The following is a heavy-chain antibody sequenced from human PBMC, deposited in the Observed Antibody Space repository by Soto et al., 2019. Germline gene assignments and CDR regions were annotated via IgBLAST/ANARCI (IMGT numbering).Heavy chain of an antibody. D-gene: IGHD2-21*01. Sequence: NPSETLSLTCTVSGGSISSYYWSWIRQPPGKGLEWIGYIYYSGSTNYNPSLKSRVTISVDTSKNQFSLKLSSVTAADTAVYYCASGVVDNYYYFGKDVWGQGSTVTVSS. CDR3: ASGVVDNYYYFGKDV. CDR2: IYYSGST. CDR1: GGSISSYY. J-gene: IGHJ6*02. V-gene: IGHV4-59*01.